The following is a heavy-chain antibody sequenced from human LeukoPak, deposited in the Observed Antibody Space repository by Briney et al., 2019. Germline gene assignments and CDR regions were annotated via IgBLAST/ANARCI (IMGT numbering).Heavy chain of an antibody. Sequence: GGSLRLSCAASGFTFSSYSMNWVRQAPGKGLVWVSRINSDGSNTNYADSVKGRFTISRDNAKNTLYLQMNSLRAEYTAVYYCVKPYDYWGQGTLVTVSS. J-gene: IGHJ4*02. CDR3: VKPYDY. CDR2: INSDGSNT. V-gene: IGHV3-74*01. CDR1: GFTFSSYS.